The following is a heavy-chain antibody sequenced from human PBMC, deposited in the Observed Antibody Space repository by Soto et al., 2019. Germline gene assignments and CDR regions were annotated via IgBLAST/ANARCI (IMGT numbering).Heavy chain of an antibody. D-gene: IGHD4-17*01. CDR1: GFSLTNYA. J-gene: IGHJ4*02. CDR2: ISYDGSKK. Sequence: QVQLVESGGGVVQPGRSLRLSCAASGFSLTNYAMHWVRQAPGKGLEWVAVISYDGSKKYYADSVEGRFTISRDDSKNTLYLQMISLRAGDTAPYYCARDASGGDYVPDSWGQGTLVTVSS. V-gene: IGHV3-30-3*01. CDR3: ARDASGGDYVPDS.